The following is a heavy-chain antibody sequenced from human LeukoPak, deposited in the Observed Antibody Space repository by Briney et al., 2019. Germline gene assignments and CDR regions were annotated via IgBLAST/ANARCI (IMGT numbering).Heavy chain of an antibody. D-gene: IGHD1-26*01. CDR3: ARGLAEWELPDY. Sequence: GGSLRLSCAASGFTFSSYWMSWVRQAPGKGLEWVANVKQDGNKRYYVDSVKGRFTISRDNAKNSLHLQMNSLRAEDTAVYFCARGLAEWELPDYCGQGTLVTVSS. V-gene: IGHV3-7*05. J-gene: IGHJ4*02. CDR1: GFTFSSYW. CDR2: VKQDGNKR.